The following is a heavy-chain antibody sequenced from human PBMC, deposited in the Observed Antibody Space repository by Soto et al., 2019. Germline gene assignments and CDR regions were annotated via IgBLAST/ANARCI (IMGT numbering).Heavy chain of an antibody. J-gene: IGHJ4*02. V-gene: IGHV3-53*01. Sequence: GGSLRLSCAASGFTASSNYMSWVRQAPGKGLEWVSVIYSGGSTYYADSVKGRFTISRDNSKNTLYLQMNSLRAEDTAVYYCARDAGRGYSYGLDYWGQGTLVTVSS. D-gene: IGHD5-18*01. CDR3: ARDAGRGYSYGLDY. CDR2: IYSGGST. CDR1: GFTASSNY.